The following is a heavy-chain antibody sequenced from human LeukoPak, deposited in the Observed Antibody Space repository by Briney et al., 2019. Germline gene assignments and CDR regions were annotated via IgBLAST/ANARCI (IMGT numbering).Heavy chain of an antibody. CDR3: ARDLEDYVWGSYRFDY. CDR2: IYYSGST. J-gene: IGHJ4*02. V-gene: IGHV4-39*07. D-gene: IGHD3-16*02. Sequence: SETLSLTCTVSGGSISSSSYYWGWIRQPPGKGLEWIGSIYYSGSTYYNPSLKSRVTISVDTSKNQFSLKLSSVTAADTAVYYCARDLEDYVWGSYRFDYWGQGTLVTVSS. CDR1: GGSISSSSYY.